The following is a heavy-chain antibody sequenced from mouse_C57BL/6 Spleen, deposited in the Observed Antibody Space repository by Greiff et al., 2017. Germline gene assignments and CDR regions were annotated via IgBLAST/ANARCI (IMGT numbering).Heavy chain of an antibody. CDR3: ASEDYYGSSYGFDY. CDR1: GYTFTSYD. D-gene: IGHD1-1*01. V-gene: IGHV1-85*01. J-gene: IGHJ2*01. CDR2: IYPRDGST. Sequence: VQLQQSGPELVKPGASVKLSCKASGYTFTSYDIHWVKQRPGQGLEWIGWIYPRDGSTKYNEKFKGKATLTVDTSSSTAYMELHSLTSEDSAVYSCASEDYYGSSYGFDYWGQGTTLTVSS.